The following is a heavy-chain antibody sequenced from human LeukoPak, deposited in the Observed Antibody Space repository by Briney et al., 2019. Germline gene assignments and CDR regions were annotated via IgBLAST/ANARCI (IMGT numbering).Heavy chain of an antibody. J-gene: IGHJ6*03. V-gene: IGHV3-49*04. Sequence: GGSLRLSCTASGFTFGDYAMSWVRQAPGKGLEWVGFIRSKAYGGTTEYAASVKGRFTISRDDSKSIAYLQMNSLKTEDTAVYYCTRDLLGYCSSTSCYHYYYYYMDVWGKGTTVTVSS. CDR1: GFTFGDYA. CDR3: TRDLLGYCSSTSCYHYYYYYMDV. CDR2: IRSKAYGGTT. D-gene: IGHD2-2*01.